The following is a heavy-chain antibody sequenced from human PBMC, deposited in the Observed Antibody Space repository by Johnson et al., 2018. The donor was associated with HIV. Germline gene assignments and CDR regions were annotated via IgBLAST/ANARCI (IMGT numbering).Heavy chain of an antibody. Sequence: VLLVESGGGLVQPGGSLRLSCAASGFTFSSYDMHWVRQATGKGLEWVSAIGTAGDTYYPGSVKGRFTISRDNSKNSLYLQMNSLRAEDTAVYYCARVFYRYSSSSTAAFDIWGQGTMVTVSS. V-gene: IGHV3-13*01. J-gene: IGHJ3*02. CDR1: GFTFSSYD. CDR2: IGTAGDT. CDR3: ARVFYRYSSSSTAAFDI. D-gene: IGHD6-6*01.